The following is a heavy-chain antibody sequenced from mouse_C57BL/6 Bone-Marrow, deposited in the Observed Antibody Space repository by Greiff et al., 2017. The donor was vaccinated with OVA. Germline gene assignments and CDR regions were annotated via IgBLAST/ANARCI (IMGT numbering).Heavy chain of an antibody. CDR3: ARRCYLDY. Sequence: HVQLQQSDAELVKPGASVTISCKVSGYTFTDHTIHWMKQRPEQGLEWIGYIYPRDGSTKYNAKFKGKATLTADTSSSTDYMKLNSVTSEESEVYFCARRCYLDYWGQGTTLTVSS. V-gene: IGHV1-78*01. CDR1: GYTFTDHT. J-gene: IGHJ2*01. CDR2: IYPRDGST.